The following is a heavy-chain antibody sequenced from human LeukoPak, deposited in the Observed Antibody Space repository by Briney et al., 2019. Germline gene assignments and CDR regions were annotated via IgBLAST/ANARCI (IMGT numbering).Heavy chain of an antibody. V-gene: IGHV6-1*01. CDR2: TYYRSKWYN. Sequence: SQTLSLTCAISGDSVSSNSAAWNWIRQSPSRGLEWLGRTYYRSKWYNDYAVSVKSRITINPDTSKNQFSLQLNSVTPEDTAVYYCARVDNWNDEVTNWFDPWGQGTLVTVSS. J-gene: IGHJ5*02. CDR1: GDSVSSNSAA. CDR3: ARVDNWNDEVTNWFDP. D-gene: IGHD1-20*01.